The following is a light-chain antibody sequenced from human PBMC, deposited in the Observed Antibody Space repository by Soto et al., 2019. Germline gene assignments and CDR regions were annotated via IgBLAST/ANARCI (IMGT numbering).Light chain of an antibody. J-gene: IGKJ2*01. V-gene: IGKV1-39*01. CDR2: AAS. Sequence: DIQMTQSPSSLSASVGDRVTITCRASQSISSYLNWYQQKPGKAPKLLIYAASSLQSGVPSRFSGSGSGTDFTLTISSLEPEDFAVYYCQQRSNWPPKYTFGQGTNLEIK. CDR3: QQRSNWPPKYT. CDR1: QSISSY.